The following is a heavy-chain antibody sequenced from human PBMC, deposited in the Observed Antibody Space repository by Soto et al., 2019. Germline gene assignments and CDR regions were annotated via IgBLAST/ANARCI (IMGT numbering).Heavy chain of an antibody. Sequence: SETLSLTCAVYGGSFSGYYWSWIRQPPGKGLEWIGEINHSGSTNYNPSLKSRVTISVDTSKNQSSLKLSSVTAADTAAYYCARVSFPKRRHWFDPWGQGTLVTVS. CDR1: GGSFSGYY. V-gene: IGHV4-34*01. CDR2: INHSGST. CDR3: ARVSFPKRRHWFDP. J-gene: IGHJ5*02.